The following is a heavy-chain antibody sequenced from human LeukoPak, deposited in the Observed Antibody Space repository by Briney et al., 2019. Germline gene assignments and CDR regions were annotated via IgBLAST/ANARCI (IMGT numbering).Heavy chain of an antibody. D-gene: IGHD3-22*01. V-gene: IGHV3-15*01. CDR2: IKSKTDGGTT. CDR1: GFTFSNAW. Sequence: GGSLRLSCAASGFTFSNAWMSWVRQAPGKGLKWVGRIKSKTDGGTTDYAAPVKGRFTISRDDSKNTLYLQMNSLKTEDTAVYYCTTEYYYDSSGYYYFDYWGQGTLVTVSS. CDR3: TTEYYYDSSGYYYFDY. J-gene: IGHJ4*02.